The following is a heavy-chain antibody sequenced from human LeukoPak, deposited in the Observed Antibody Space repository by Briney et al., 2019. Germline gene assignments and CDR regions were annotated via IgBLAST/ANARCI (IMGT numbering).Heavy chain of an antibody. D-gene: IGHD5-12*01. Sequence: PSETLSLTCTVSGASIIGPKWWNWVRLSPGKGMEWIGEIFHTGSTHYNPSLKSRVTISVDTSRNQFSLKLNSVTAADTAVYYCARDPYSDYDRGAFDIWGQGTMVTVSS. CDR1: GASIIGPKW. CDR2: IFHTGST. CDR3: ARDPYSDYDRGAFDI. J-gene: IGHJ3*02. V-gene: IGHV4-4*02.